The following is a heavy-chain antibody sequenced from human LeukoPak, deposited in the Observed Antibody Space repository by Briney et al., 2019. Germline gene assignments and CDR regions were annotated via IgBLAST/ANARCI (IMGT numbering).Heavy chain of an antibody. D-gene: IGHD3-22*01. CDR1: GGTFSSYA. Sequence: GASVKVSCKASGGTFSSYAISWVRQAPGQGLEWMGGIIPIFGTANYAQKFQGRVTITADESTSTAYMELSSLRSEDTAVYYCASVEYDSSGYYSLDNWFDPWGQGTLVTVSS. J-gene: IGHJ5*02. CDR2: IIPIFGTA. V-gene: IGHV1-69*13. CDR3: ASVEYDSSGYYSLDNWFDP.